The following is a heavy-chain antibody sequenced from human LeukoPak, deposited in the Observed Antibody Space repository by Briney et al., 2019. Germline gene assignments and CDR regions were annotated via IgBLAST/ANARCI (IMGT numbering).Heavy chain of an antibody. V-gene: IGHV3-53*01. D-gene: IGHD1-26*01. CDR1: GFTVSSNY. Sequence: GGSLRLSCAASGFTVSSNYMSWVRQAPEKGLEWVSVIYSGGSTYYADSVKGRFTISRDNSKNTLYLQMNSLRAEDTAVYYCARVASGSYYYPFDYWGQGTLVTVSS. J-gene: IGHJ4*02. CDR2: IYSGGST. CDR3: ARVASGSYYYPFDY.